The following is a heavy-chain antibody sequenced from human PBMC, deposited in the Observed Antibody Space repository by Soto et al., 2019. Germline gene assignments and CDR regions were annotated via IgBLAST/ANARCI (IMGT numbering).Heavy chain of an antibody. CDR1: GGSISSSSYY. J-gene: IGHJ4*02. Sequence: SETLSLTCTVSGGSISSSSYYWGWIRQPPGKGLEWIGSIYYSGSTYYNPSLKSRVTISVDTSKNQFSLKLSSVTAADTAVYYCARHSYRDYGVGGVTYYFDYWGQGTLVTVSS. V-gene: IGHV4-39*01. CDR2: IYYSGST. CDR3: ARHSYRDYGVGGVTYYFDY. D-gene: IGHD4-17*01.